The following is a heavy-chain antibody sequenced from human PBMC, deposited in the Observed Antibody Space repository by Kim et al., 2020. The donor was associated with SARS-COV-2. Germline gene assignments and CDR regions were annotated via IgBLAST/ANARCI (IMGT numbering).Heavy chain of an antibody. D-gene: IGHD1-1*01. Sequence: SETLSLTCAVYGGSFSGYYWSWIRQPPGKGLEWIGEINHSGSTNYNPSLKSRVTISVDTSKNQFSLKLSSLTVADTAVYYCARPLRTGTRLGGHGFDPWG. J-gene: IGHJ5*02. CDR3: ARPLRTGTRLGGHGFDP. CDR2: INHSGST. CDR1: GGSFSGYY. V-gene: IGHV4-34*01.